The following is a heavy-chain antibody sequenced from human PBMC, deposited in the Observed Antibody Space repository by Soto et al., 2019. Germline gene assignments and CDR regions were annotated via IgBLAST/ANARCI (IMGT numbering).Heavy chain of an antibody. Sequence: PGESLKISCKGSGYSFTDYWVAWVRQMPGKGLEWMGIIYPGDSDTKYSPSFQGQVTISADKSISTAYLQWSSLKASDTAMYYWARGSYYHTSGQLADYYYYYGMDVWGQGTTVTVSS. V-gene: IGHV5-51*01. CDR2: IYPGDSDT. D-gene: IGHD3-22*01. CDR3: ARGSYYHTSGQLADYYYYYGMDV. CDR1: GYSFTDYW. J-gene: IGHJ6*02.